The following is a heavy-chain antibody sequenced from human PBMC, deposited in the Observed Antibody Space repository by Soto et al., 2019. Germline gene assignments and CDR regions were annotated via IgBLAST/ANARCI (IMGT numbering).Heavy chain of an antibody. D-gene: IGHD6-19*01. CDR2: IYYTGST. CDR3: ASNRRGWANWFDP. J-gene: IGHJ5*02. V-gene: IGHV4-39*01. CDR1: GGSISSSSYY. Sequence: SETLSLTCNVSGGSISSSSYYWGWIRQPPGKGLEWIGRIYYTGSTYYNPPLKSRVTISVDTSKNHFSLKLSSMTAADTAVYYCASNRRGWANWFDPWGQGTLVTVSS.